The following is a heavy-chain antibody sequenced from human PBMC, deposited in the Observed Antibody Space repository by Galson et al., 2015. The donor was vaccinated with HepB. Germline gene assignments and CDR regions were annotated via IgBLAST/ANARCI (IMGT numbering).Heavy chain of an antibody. D-gene: IGHD6-25*01. CDR3: ARAGYLSKYEY. CDR1: GYTFTSYG. J-gene: IGHJ4*02. Sequence: SVKVSCKASGYTFTSYGFSWVRQARGEGLEWLGWISTYNGDTYYAQSFQDRVTMTRDTSTTTAYMELKSLTSDDTAVYYCARAGYLSKYEYWGQGTLVTVSS. CDR2: ISTYNGDT. V-gene: IGHV1-18*01.